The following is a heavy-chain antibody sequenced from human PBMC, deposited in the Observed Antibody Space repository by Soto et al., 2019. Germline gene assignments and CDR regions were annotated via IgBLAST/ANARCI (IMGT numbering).Heavy chain of an antibody. V-gene: IGHV1-69*13. CDR1: GGTFSIYA. J-gene: IGHJ6*02. Sequence: SVKVSCKASGGTFSIYAISCVLQSPSQWRDWMGGIIPIFGTANYAQKFQGRVTITADESTSTAYMELSSLRSEDTAVYYCARGIIVVVPAAIVHYYYYGMDVWGQGTTVTVSS. D-gene: IGHD2-2*01. CDR2: IIPIFGTA. CDR3: ARGIIVVVPAAIVHYYYYGMDV.